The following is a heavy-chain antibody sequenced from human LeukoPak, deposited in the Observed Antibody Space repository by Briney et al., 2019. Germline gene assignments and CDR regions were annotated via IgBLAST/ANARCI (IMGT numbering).Heavy chain of an antibody. CDR1: GGTFSSYA. CDR2: IIPIFGTA. CDR3: ATVDTAMVPFYY. Sequence: SVKVSCKASGGTFSSYAISWVRQAPGQGLEWMGGIIPIFGTANYAQKFQGRVTITADGSTSTAYMELSSLRSEDTAVYYCATVDTAMVPFYYWGQGTLVTVSS. J-gene: IGHJ4*02. V-gene: IGHV1-69*13. D-gene: IGHD5-18*01.